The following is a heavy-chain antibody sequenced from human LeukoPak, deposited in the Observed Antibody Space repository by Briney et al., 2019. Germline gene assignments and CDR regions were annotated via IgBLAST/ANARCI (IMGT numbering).Heavy chain of an antibody. V-gene: IGHV3-66*02. CDR1: GFTFSSYA. CDR2: IYSGGGT. CDR3: ARVEAGLVVVPAAMGTDVWFDP. J-gene: IGHJ5*02. Sequence: GGSLRLSCAASGFTFSSYAMSWVRQAPGKGLEWVSVIYSGGGTYYADSVEGRFTISRDNSKNTLYLQMNSLRAEDTAVYYCARVEAGLVVVPAAMGTDVWFDPWGQGTLVTVSS. D-gene: IGHD2-2*01.